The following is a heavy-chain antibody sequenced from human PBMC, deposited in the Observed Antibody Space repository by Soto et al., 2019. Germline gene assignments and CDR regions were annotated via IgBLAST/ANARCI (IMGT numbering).Heavy chain of an antibody. Sequence: PGESLKISCKGSGYSFTSYWIGWVRQMPGKGLEWMGIIYPGDSDTRYSPSFQGQVTISADKSISTAYLQWSSLRAGDTAVYYCARSPPGGYHYYYGIDVWGQGTTVTVSS. CDR2: IYPGDSDT. CDR3: ARSPPGGYHYYYGIDV. D-gene: IGHD3-22*01. V-gene: IGHV5-51*01. J-gene: IGHJ6*02. CDR1: GYSFTSYW.